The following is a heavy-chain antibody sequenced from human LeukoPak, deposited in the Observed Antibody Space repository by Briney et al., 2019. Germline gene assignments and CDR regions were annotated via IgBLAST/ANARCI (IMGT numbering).Heavy chain of an antibody. CDR1: GFTFSSYA. Sequence: PGGSLRLSCAASGFTFSSYAMHWVRQAPGKGLEWVAVISYDGSNKYYADSVKGRFTISRDNSKNTLYLQMNSLRAEDTAVYYCAKDPELELWGHDYFDYWGQGTLVTVSS. CDR2: ISYDGSNK. V-gene: IGHV3-30-3*01. D-gene: IGHD1-7*01. J-gene: IGHJ4*02. CDR3: AKDPELELWGHDYFDY.